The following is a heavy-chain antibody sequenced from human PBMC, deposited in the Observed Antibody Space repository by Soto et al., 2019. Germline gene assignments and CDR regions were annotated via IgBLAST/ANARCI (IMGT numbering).Heavy chain of an antibody. CDR2: IYHSGST. V-gene: IGHV4-30-2*01. J-gene: IGHJ5*02. CDR3: ARDRGFNWFDP. Sequence: TSETLSLTCAVSGGSISSGGYSWSWIRQPPGKGLEWIGYIYHSGSTYYNPSLKSRVTISVDRSKNQFSLKLSSVTAADTAVYYCARDRGFNWFDPWGQGTLVTVSS. D-gene: IGHD5-12*01. CDR1: GGSISSGGYS.